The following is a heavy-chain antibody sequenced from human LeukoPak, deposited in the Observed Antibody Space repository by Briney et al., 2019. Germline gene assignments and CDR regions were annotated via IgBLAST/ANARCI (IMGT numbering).Heavy chain of an antibody. V-gene: IGHV4-4*09. CDR1: GGSISSNC. D-gene: IGHD3-10*01. Sequence: SETLSLTCTVSGGSISSNCWSWIRQPPGKGLEWIGCIYASGTTNYNPSLKGRLTISVDTSISQFSLTVRSVTAADTAVYYCGGRGFWGQGTVVTVSS. J-gene: IGHJ4*02. CDR3: GGRGF. CDR2: IYASGTT.